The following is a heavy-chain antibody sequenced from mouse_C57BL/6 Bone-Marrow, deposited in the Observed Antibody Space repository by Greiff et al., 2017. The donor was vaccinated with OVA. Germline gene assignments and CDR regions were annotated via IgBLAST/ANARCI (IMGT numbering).Heavy chain of an antibody. D-gene: IGHD1-1*01. J-gene: IGHJ1*03. CDR3: ARNYYGSSYWWYFDV. CDR1: DSEVFPIAY. CDR2: ILPSIGRT. V-gene: IGHV15-2*01. Sequence: SGSELRSPGSSVKLSCKDFDSEVFPIAYMSWVRQKPGHGFEWIGGILPSIGRTIYGEKFEDKATLDADTLSNTAYLELNSLTSEDSAIYYCARNYYGSSYWWYFDVWGTGTTVTVSS.